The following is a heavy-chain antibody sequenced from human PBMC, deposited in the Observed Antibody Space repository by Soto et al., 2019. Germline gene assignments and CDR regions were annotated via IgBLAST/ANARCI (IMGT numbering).Heavy chain of an antibody. D-gene: IGHD3-22*01. Sequence: SETLSLTCTVSGGSISSYYWSWIRQPPGKGLEWIGYIYYSGSTNYNPSLKSRVTISVDTSKNQFSLKLSSVTAADTAVYYCARRKYYHDSSGSPFDYWGQGTLVTVSS. V-gene: IGHV4-59*01. J-gene: IGHJ4*02. CDR1: GGSISSYY. CDR2: IYYSGST. CDR3: ARRKYYHDSSGSPFDY.